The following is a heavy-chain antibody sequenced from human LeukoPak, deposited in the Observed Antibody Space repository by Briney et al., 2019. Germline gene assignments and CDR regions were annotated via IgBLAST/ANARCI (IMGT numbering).Heavy chain of an antibody. V-gene: IGHV1-24*01. J-gene: IGHJ4*02. CDR1: GYTLTELS. CDR2: FDPEDGET. D-gene: IGHD1-26*01. Sequence: GASVKVSCKVSGYTLTELSMHWVRQAPGKGREWMGGFDPEDGETIYAQKFQGRVTMTEDTSTDTAYMELSSLRSEDTAVYYCATGLSGSYYLDYWGQGTLVTVSS. CDR3: ATGLSGSYYLDY.